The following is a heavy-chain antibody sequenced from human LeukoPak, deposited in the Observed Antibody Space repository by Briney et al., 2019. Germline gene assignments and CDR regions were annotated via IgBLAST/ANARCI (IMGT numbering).Heavy chain of an antibody. V-gene: IGHV3-74*01. CDR1: GFTFSNYW. Sequence: SGGSLRLSCVVSGFTFSNYWMHWVRQPPGKGRVWVSRIYVDGRTTNYADSVKGRFTISRDNAKNTVYLEINRLSVEDTATYDCIRDFRSADLWGQGTLYTVTS. CDR3: IRDFRSADL. CDR2: IYVDGRTT. J-gene: IGHJ5*02.